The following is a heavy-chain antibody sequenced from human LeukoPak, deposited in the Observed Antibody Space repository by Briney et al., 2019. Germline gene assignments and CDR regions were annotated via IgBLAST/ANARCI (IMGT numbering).Heavy chain of an antibody. CDR2: IYYSGST. J-gene: IGHJ4*02. CDR1: GGSISSYY. Sequence: PSETLSLTCTVSGGSISSYYWSWIRQPPGRGLEWIGYIYYSGSTNYNPSLKSRVTISVDTSKNQFSLKLSSVTAADTAVYYCARGQGYQLLNFDYWGQGTLVTVSS. CDR3: ARGQGYQLLNFDY. D-gene: IGHD2-2*01. V-gene: IGHV4-59*01.